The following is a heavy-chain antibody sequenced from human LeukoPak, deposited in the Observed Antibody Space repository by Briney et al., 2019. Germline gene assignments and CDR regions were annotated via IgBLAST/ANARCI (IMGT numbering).Heavy chain of an antibody. CDR1: GFTFSNAW. J-gene: IGHJ4*02. V-gene: IGHV3-15*01. Sequence: PGGSLRLSCAASGFTFSNAWMSWVRQAPGKGLEWVGCIKSKTDGGTTDYAAPVKGRFTISRDDSKNTLYLQMNSLKTEDTAVYYCRNYDSSGYYPWEDYWGQGTLVTVSS. CDR3: RNYDSSGYYPWEDY. D-gene: IGHD3-22*01. CDR2: IKSKTDGGTT.